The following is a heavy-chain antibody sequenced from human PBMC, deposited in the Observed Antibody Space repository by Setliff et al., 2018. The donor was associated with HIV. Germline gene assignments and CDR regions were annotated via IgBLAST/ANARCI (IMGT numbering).Heavy chain of an antibody. J-gene: IGHJ4*02. CDR3: ARGPLYGYDRGYFDY. CDR1: GYTFTSYG. V-gene: IGHV1-69*13. Sequence: ASVKVSCKASGYTFTSYGISWVRQAPGQGLEWMGGIIPIARAPNYAQEFQDRVTITADESTTTVYMEVRSLKSEDTALYYCARGPLYGYDRGYFDYWGQGTLVTVSS. CDR2: IIPIARAP. D-gene: IGHD5-12*01.